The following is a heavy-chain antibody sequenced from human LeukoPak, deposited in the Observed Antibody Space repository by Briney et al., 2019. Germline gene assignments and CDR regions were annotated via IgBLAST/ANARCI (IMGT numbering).Heavy chain of an antibody. D-gene: IGHD6-13*01. CDR3: AKDAAGPEY. Sequence: GGSLRLSCVASGFNVSSTYMNWVRQAPGKGLEWVSLINSGGTTYYPDSVKGRFTIARDNSKNTLYLQMNSLRAEDTAVYYCAKDAAGPEYWGQGTLVTVSS. V-gene: IGHV3-66*01. CDR2: INSGGTT. J-gene: IGHJ4*02. CDR1: GFNVSSTY.